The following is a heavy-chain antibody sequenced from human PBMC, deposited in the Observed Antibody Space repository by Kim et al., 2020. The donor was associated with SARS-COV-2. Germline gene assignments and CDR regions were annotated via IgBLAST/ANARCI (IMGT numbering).Heavy chain of an antibody. CDR2: MRQGGDYI. V-gene: IGHV3-23*01. CDR3: ARGTRDICQYIDN. CDR1: GFTFRNYV. J-gene: IGHJ4*02. D-gene: IGHD3-9*01. Sequence: GGSLRLSCSTSGFTFRNYVMSWVRQAPGKGLEWVSGMRQGGDYIVYSNTVKGRFTISRDNSKNTLYLQLNNLRAEDTAVYYCARGTRDICQYIDNWGQ.